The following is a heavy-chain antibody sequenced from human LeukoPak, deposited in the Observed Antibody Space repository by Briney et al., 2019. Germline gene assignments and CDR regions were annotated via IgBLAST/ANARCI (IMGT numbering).Heavy chain of an antibody. CDR2: INAVNGNT. CDR3: ARGSGRYCSGGSCRQTRFDY. D-gene: IGHD2-15*01. Sequence: ASVKVSCKASGYTFTTFAMHWVRQAPGQRLEWMGWINAVNGNTKYSQEFQGRVTITRDTSASTAYMELSSLRSVDMAVYYCARGSGRYCSGGSCRQTRFDYWGQGTLVTVSS. J-gene: IGHJ4*02. V-gene: IGHV1-3*03. CDR1: GYTFTTFA.